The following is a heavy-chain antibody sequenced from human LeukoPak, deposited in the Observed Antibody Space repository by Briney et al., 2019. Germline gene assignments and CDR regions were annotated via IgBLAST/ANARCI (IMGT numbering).Heavy chain of an antibody. CDR1: GGSISSGGYY. V-gene: IGHV4-39*07. D-gene: IGHD3-3*01. J-gene: IGHJ4*02. Sequence: SETLSLTCTVSGGSISSGGYYWSWIRQPPGKGLEWIGEINHSGSTNYNPSLKSRVTISVDTSKNQFSLKLSSVTAADTAVYYCARWSGYTSYWGQGTLVTVSS. CDR3: ARWSGYTSY. CDR2: INHSGST.